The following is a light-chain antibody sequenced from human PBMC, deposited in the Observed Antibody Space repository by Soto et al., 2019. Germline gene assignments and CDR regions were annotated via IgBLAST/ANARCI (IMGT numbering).Light chain of an antibody. CDR3: QQLTDWRPQWT. J-gene: IGKJ1*01. V-gene: IGKV3-11*01. CDR2: DAS. Sequence: EVVLTQSPDTLSLPPGERATLSCRASQSISSYLAWYQQKPGQAPRLLIYDASSRATGIPARFSGSGSGTDFTLTISSLEPEDFAVYYCQQLTDWRPQWTLGQGTKVDIK. CDR1: QSISSY.